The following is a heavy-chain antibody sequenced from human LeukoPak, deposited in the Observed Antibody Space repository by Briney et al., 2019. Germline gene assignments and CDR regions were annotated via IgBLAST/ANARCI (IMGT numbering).Heavy chain of an antibody. CDR2: IRYDGFNK. J-gene: IGHJ4*02. V-gene: IGHV3-30*02. D-gene: IGHD2-2*01. Sequence: GGSLRLSCAASGFTFSNYGMHWVRQAPGKGLEWVASIRYDGFNKYYADSLKGRFTISRDNSKNTLYLQMNSLRAEDTAVYYCAKDCSSTSCYRWGQGTLVTVSS. CDR3: AKDCSSTSCYR. CDR1: GFTFSNYG.